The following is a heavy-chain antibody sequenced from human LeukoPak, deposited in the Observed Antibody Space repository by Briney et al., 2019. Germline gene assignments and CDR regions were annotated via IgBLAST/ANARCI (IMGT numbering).Heavy chain of an antibody. D-gene: IGHD1-1*01. CDR2: TRNKANSYTT. CDR3: ARDQNEGILDY. V-gene: IGHV3-72*01. J-gene: IGHJ4*02. CDR1: GFTFSDHY. Sequence: PGGSLRLSCAASGFTFSDHYMDWVRQAPGKGLEWVGRTRNKANSYTTEYAASVKGSFTISRDDSKNSLYLQMSSLKTEDTAVYYCARDQNEGILDYWGQGTLVTVSS.